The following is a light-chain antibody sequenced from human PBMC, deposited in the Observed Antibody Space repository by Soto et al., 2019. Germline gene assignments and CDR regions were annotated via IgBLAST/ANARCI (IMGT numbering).Light chain of an antibody. V-gene: IGLV2-14*01. CDR2: EVS. CDR1: SNDVGAYNY. Sequence: QSVLTQPASVSGSPGQSITISCTGTSNDVGAYNYVSWFQQHPGKAPKLMIYEVSNRPSGVSNRFSGSKSGNTASLTISGLQAEDEADYYCSSYTSSITLVFGTRTKVTVL. CDR3: SSYTSSITLV. J-gene: IGLJ1*01.